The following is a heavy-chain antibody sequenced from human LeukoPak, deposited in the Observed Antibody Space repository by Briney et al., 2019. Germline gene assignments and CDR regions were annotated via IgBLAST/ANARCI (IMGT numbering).Heavy chain of an antibody. Sequence: GGSLRLSCAASGFTFSDYYMSWIRQAPGKGLEWVSYISNGGNTIYYADSVKGRFTISRDNTKNSLYLQMNSLRAEDTAVYYCAGRVVGATTWGDWFDPWGQGSLVTVSS. CDR1: GFTFSDYY. V-gene: IGHV3-11*04. CDR3: AGRVVGATTWGDWFDP. D-gene: IGHD1-26*01. CDR2: ISNGGNTI. J-gene: IGHJ5*02.